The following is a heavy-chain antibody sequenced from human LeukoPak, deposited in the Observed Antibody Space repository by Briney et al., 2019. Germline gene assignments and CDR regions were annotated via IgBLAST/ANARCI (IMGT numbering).Heavy chain of an antibody. V-gene: IGHV3-66*01. CDR2: IYSGGST. CDR1: GFTVSSNY. Sequence: GGSLRLSCAASGFTVSSNYMSWVRQAPGKGLEWASVIYSGGSTYYADSVKGRFTISRDNSKNTLYLQMNSLRAEDTAVYYCATSITGDDAFDIWGQGTMVTVSS. D-gene: IGHD7-27*01. J-gene: IGHJ3*02. CDR3: ATSITGDDAFDI.